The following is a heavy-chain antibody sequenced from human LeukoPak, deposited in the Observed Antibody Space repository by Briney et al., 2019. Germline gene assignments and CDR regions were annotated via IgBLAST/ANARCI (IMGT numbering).Heavy chain of an antibody. CDR1: GGSTSSYY. D-gene: IGHD3-10*01. Sequence: SETLSLTCTVSGGSTSSYYWSWIRQPAGKGLEWIGRIHTSGSTNYNPSLKSRVTMSVDTSKNQFSLKLSSVIAADTAVYYCARDTYYYASGSQTPHFDCWGQGSLVTVSS. J-gene: IGHJ4*02. CDR2: IHTSGST. CDR3: ARDTYYYASGSQTPHFDC. V-gene: IGHV4-4*07.